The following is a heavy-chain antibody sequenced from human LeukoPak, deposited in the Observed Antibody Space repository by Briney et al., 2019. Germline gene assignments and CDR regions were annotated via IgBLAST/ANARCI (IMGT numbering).Heavy chain of an antibody. Sequence: PSETLSLTCTVSGGSISSSSYYWGWIRQPPGKGLEWIGSIYYSGSTYYNPSLKSRVTISVDTSKNQFSLKLGSVTAADTAVYYCARRDYYDSSGYTFDYWGQGTLVTVSS. V-gene: IGHV4-39*01. CDR3: ARRDYYDSSGYTFDY. CDR1: GGSISSSSYY. D-gene: IGHD3-22*01. CDR2: IYYSGST. J-gene: IGHJ4*02.